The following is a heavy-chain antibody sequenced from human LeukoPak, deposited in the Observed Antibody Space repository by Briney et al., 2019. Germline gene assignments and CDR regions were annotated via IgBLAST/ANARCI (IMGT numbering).Heavy chain of an antibody. J-gene: IGHJ4*02. CDR2: IFGSGSS. Sequence: SETLSLTCTVSGGSISDYYWSWIRQPPGKGLEWIGWIFGSGSSNYNPSLKSRLTISVDTSKNQFSLKLSSVTAADTAVYYCARSLSIVVVPAAISYFDYWGQGTLVTVSS. D-gene: IGHD2-2*01. CDR3: ARSLSIVVVPAAISYFDY. CDR1: GGSISDYY. V-gene: IGHV4-4*09.